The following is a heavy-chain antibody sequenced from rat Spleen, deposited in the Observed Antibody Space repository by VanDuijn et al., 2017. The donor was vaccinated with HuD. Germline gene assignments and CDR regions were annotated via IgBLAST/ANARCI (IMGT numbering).Heavy chain of an antibody. CDR1: GFTFSSFW. D-gene: IGHD1-4*01. V-gene: IGHV5-58*01. CDR3: TRHDYPGVTTNWFAY. Sequence: EVQLVESGGGLVQPGRSLKLSCVTSGFTFSSFWMYWIRQAPGKGLEWVSSISTDGGSSYYPDSVKGRFTISRDNAENTVYLQMNSLRSEDTATYYCTRHDYPGVTTNWFAYWGQGTLVTVSS. CDR2: ISTDGGSS. J-gene: IGHJ3*01.